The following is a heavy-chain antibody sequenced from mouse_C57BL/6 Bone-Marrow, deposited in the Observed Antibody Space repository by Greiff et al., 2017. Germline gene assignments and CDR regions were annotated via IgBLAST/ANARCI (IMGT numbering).Heavy chain of an antibody. D-gene: IGHD1-1*01. CDR2: IWTGGGT. CDR3: ARNEDTTVVDPFAY. J-gene: IGHJ3*01. V-gene: IGHV2-9-1*01. CDR1: GFSLTSYA. Sequence: VMLVESGPGLVAPSQSLSITCTVSGFSLTSYAISWVRQPPGKGLEWLGVIWTGGGTNYNSALKSRLSISKDNSKSQVFLKMNSLQTDDTARYYCARNEDTTVVDPFAYWGQGTLVTVSA.